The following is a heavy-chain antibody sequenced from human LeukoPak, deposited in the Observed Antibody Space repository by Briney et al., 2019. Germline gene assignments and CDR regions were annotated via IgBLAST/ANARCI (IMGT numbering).Heavy chain of an antibody. V-gene: IGHV3-9*01. J-gene: IGHJ4*02. CDR2: ISWNSGSI. CDR1: GFTFDDYA. Sequence: SGGSLRLSCVASGFTFDDYAMHWVRQAPGKGLEWVSGISWNSGSIGYADSVKGRFTISRDNAKNSLYLQMNSLRAEDTALYYCAKDSHPNIAATIFDYWGQGTLVTVSS. D-gene: IGHD6-13*01. CDR3: AKDSHPNIAATIFDY.